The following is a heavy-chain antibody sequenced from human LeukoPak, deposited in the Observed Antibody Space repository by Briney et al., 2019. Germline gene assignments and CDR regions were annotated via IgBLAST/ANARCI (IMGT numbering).Heavy chain of an antibody. CDR3: AKDTYYYDSSGYYDFHY. V-gene: IGHV3-21*04. CDR1: GFTFSSYS. D-gene: IGHD3-22*01. J-gene: IGHJ4*02. Sequence: GGSLRLSCAASGFTFSSYSMNWVRQAPGKGLEWVSSISSSSSYIYYADSVKGRFTISRDNSKNTLYLQMNSLRAEDTAVYYCAKDTYYYDSSGYYDFHYWGQGTLVTVSS. CDR2: ISSSSSYI.